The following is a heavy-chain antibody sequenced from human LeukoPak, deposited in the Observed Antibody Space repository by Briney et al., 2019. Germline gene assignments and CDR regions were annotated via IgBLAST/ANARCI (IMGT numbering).Heavy chain of an antibody. CDR2: IYTSGST. D-gene: IGHD3-3*01. V-gene: IGHV4-4*07. CDR3: ARERFLEWLLTTSYFDY. CDR1: GGSISSYY. J-gene: IGHJ4*02. Sequence: SETLSLTCTVSGGSISSYYWSWIRQPAGEGLEWIGRIYTSGSTNYNPSLKSRVTMSVDTSKNQFSLKLSSVTAADTAVYYCARERFLEWLLTTSYFDYWGQGTLVTVSS.